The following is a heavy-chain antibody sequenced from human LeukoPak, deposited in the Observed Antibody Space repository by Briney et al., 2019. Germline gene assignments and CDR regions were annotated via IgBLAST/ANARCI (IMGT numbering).Heavy chain of an antibody. V-gene: IGHV1-2*02. J-gene: IGHJ4*02. CDR2: INPNSGGT. D-gene: IGHD6-19*01. CDR1: GYTFTGYY. CDR3: ARAIAVAGTKGY. Sequence: ASVKVSCKASGYTFTGYYMHLVRQAPGQGLEWMGWINPNSGGTNYAQKFQGRVTMTRDTSISTAYMELSRLRSDDTAVYYCARAIAVAGTKGYWGQGTLVTVSS.